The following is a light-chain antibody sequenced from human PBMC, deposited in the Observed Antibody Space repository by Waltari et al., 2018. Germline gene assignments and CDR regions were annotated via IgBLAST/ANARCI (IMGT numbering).Light chain of an antibody. V-gene: IGLV2-8*01. Sequence: QSALTQPPSASGSPGQSVTIPCPGSSSDVGTYNFFSWYQQHPGKAPKLMIYEVTKRPSGVPDRFSGSKSGNTASLSVSGLQAEDEADYYCTSYAGSDKLLFGGGTKLTVL. J-gene: IGLJ3*02. CDR3: TSYAGSDKLL. CDR1: SSDVGTYNF. CDR2: EVT.